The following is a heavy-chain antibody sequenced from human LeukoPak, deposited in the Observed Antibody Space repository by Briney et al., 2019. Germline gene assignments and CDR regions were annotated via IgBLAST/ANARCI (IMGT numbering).Heavy chain of an antibody. CDR1: GGSISSGDYY. J-gene: IGHJ4*02. CDR2: IYYSGST. Sequence: SETLSLTCTVSGGSISSGDYYWSWIRQSPGKGLEWIGYIYYSGSTYYNPSLKSRVTISVDTSKNQFSLKLSSVTAADTAVYYCAYGTDSSGYPLDYWGQGTLVTVSS. D-gene: IGHD3-22*01. CDR3: AYGTDSSGYPLDY. V-gene: IGHV4-30-4*01.